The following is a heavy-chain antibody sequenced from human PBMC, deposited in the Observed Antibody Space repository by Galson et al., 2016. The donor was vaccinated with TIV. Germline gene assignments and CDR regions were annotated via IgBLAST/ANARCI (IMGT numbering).Heavy chain of an antibody. CDR3: ARDLMTSVTTPFDF. D-gene: IGHD4-17*01. Sequence: SVKVSCKASGYPFAGQYLHWVRQASGQGLEWMGWINPNGGDTNYAQKFQNRVTMTRDTSISTAYMELSSLRSDDAAVYYCARDLMTSVTTPFDFWGQGTLVTVSS. CDR1: GYPFAGQY. V-gene: IGHV1-2*02. CDR2: INPNGGDT. J-gene: IGHJ4*01.